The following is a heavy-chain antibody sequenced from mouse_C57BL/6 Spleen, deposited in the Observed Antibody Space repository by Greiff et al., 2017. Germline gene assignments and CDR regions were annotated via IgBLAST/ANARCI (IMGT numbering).Heavy chain of an antibody. J-gene: IGHJ3*01. Sequence: QVQLQQSGPELVKPGASVKISCKASGYAFSSSWMNWVKQRPGKGLEWIGRIYPGDGDTNYNGKFKGTATLTADKSSSTAYMQLSSLTSEDSAVYFCARSDYEDGGFAYWGQGTLVTVSA. V-gene: IGHV1-82*01. CDR1: GYAFSSSW. CDR3: ARSDYEDGGFAY. D-gene: IGHD2-4*01. CDR2: IYPGDGDT.